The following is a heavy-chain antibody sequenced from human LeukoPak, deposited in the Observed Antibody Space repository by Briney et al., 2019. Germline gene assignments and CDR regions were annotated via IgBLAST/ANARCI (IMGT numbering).Heavy chain of an antibody. J-gene: IGHJ4*02. D-gene: IGHD3-22*01. V-gene: IGHV1-69*13. Sequence: ASVTVSCKASGGTFSSYAISWVRQAPGQGLEWMGGIIPIFGTANYAQKFQGRVTITADESTSTAYMELSSLRSEDTAVYYCARSFMIVGMYYFDYWGQGTLVTVSA. CDR2: IIPIFGTA. CDR1: GGTFSSYA. CDR3: ARSFMIVGMYYFDY.